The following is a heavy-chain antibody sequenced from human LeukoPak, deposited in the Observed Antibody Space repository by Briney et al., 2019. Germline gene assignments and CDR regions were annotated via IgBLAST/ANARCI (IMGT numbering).Heavy chain of an antibody. D-gene: IGHD3-10*01. J-gene: IGHJ4*02. Sequence: PGRSLRLSCAASGFTFSSYGMHWVRQAPGKGLEWVAVIWYDGSNKYYADSVKGRFTISRDNSKNTLYLQMNSLRAEDTAVYYCARDGAVNHGSGIDYWGQGTLVTVSS. V-gene: IGHV3-33*01. CDR3: ARDGAVNHGSGIDY. CDR1: GFTFSSYG. CDR2: IWYDGSNK.